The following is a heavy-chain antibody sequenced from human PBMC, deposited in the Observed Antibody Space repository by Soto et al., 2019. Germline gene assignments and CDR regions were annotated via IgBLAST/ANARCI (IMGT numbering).Heavy chain of an antibody. D-gene: IGHD4-17*01. CDR1: GFTFSSYA. CDR2: ISYDGSNK. V-gene: IGHV3-30-3*01. Sequence: QVQLVESGGGVVQPGRSLRLSCAASGFTFSSYAMHWVRQAPGKGLEWVAVISYDGSNKYYADSVKGRFTISRDNSKNTLYLQMNSLRAEDTAVYYCARDGSYGDYVGLDAFDIWGQGTMVTVSS. J-gene: IGHJ3*02. CDR3: ARDGSYGDYVGLDAFDI.